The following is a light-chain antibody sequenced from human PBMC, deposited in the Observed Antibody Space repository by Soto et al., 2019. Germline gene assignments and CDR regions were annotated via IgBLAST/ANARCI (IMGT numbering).Light chain of an antibody. CDR1: ETVSGHY. Sequence: EGVLTQSPCTLSLSPGERATLSCRASETVSGHYLAWYQQKPGQPPRLLIYDASLRAAAIPDRISGSGSGTDFTLTISRLEPEDFAVYYCQQYGHSPITFGQGTRLEIK. V-gene: IGKV3-20*01. CDR2: DAS. J-gene: IGKJ5*01. CDR3: QQYGHSPIT.